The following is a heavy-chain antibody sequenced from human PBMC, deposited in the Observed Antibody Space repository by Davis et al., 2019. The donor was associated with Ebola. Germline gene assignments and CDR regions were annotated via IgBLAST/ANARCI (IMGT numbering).Heavy chain of an antibody. D-gene: IGHD3-16*01. CDR3: AKIIWGSGWPFDH. J-gene: IGHJ4*02. CDR2: ISGSGGST. Sequence: PGGSLRLSCAASGFTFSSYAMSWVRQAPGKGLEWVSAISGSGGSTYYADSVKGRFTISRDNSKDTLYLQMNSLRAEDAAIYYCAKIIWGSGWPFDHWGQGTLVTVSS. V-gene: IGHV3-23*01. CDR1: GFTFSSYA.